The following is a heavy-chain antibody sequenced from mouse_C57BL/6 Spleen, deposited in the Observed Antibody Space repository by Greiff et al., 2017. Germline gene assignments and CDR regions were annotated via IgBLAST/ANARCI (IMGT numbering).Heavy chain of an antibody. CDR3: ARVELRLLLGD. V-gene: IGHV5-17*01. CDR2: ISNGSSTT. D-gene: IGHD3-2*02. Sequence: EVHLVESGGGLVKPGGSLKLSCAASGFTFSDYGMHWVRQAPEKGLEWVAYISNGSSTTYYADTVKGRFTISRDNAKNTLFLQMTRLRSEDAAMYCCARVELRLLLGDWGQGTTLTVSS. CDR1: GFTFSDYG. J-gene: IGHJ2*01.